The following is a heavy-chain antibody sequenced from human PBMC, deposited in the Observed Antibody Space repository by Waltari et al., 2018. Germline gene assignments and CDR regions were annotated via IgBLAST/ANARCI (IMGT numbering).Heavy chain of an antibody. CDR3: ARKGGRGYPYGPFYYDY. Sequence: EVQLVESGGGLVQPGGSLRLSCAASGFSFGDYWMHWVRQAPVKGLELGARMKSDGGYFSYTDSVMGRFTISRDNAKNTVFRQLNSVRAEDTAVYYCARKGGRGYPYGPFYYDYWGQGTLVTVSS. CDR2: MKSDGGYF. CDR1: GFSFGDYW. D-gene: IGHD5-18*01. V-gene: IGHV3-74*01. J-gene: IGHJ4*02.